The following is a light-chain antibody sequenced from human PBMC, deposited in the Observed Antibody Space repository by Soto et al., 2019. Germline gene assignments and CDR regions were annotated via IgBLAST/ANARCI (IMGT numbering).Light chain of an antibody. Sequence: QSVLTQPASVSGSPGQSITISCTGTSSDVGGYNYVSWYQQHPDKAPKLMIFEVSNRPSGVSDRFSGSKSGNTASLTISGIQAEDEADYYCSSYTSSDPYVFGTGTKLTVL. CDR3: SSYTSSDPYV. CDR1: SSDVGGYNY. V-gene: IGLV2-14*01. J-gene: IGLJ1*01. CDR2: EVS.